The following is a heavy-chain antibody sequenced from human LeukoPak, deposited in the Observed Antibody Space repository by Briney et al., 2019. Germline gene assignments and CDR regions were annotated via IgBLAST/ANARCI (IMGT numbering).Heavy chain of an antibody. J-gene: IGHJ4*02. CDR1: GFTFSSYA. D-gene: IGHD6-19*01. Sequence: GGSLRLSCAASGFTFSSYAMHWVRQAPGKGLEWVAVISYDGSNKYYADSVKGRFTISRDNSKNTLYLQMNSLRAEDTAVYYCARDLDSGDQGYWGQGTLVTVSS. V-gene: IGHV3-30*04. CDR2: ISYDGSNK. CDR3: ARDLDSGDQGY.